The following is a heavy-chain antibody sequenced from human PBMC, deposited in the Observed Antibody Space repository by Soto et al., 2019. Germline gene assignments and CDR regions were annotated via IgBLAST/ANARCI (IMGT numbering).Heavy chain of an antibody. D-gene: IGHD5-12*01. CDR2: IYYSGST. CDR1: GGSVSSGSYY. CDR3: ARGKRWLQFLPWFDP. Sequence: SETLSLTCPVSGGSVSSGSYYWSWIRQPPGKVLEWIGYIYYSGSTNYNPSLKSRVTISVDTSKNQFSLKLSSVTAADTAVYYGARGKRWLQFLPWFDPWGQGTLVTVSS. V-gene: IGHV4-61*01. J-gene: IGHJ5*02.